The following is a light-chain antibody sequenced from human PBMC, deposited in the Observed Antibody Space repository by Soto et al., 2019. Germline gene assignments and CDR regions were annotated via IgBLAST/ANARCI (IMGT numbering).Light chain of an antibody. CDR2: GAS. V-gene: IGKV3-20*01. CDR3: QQYET. CDR1: QSVSSSY. Sequence: ELVLTQSPGTLSLSPGERATLSCRASQSVSSSYLSWYQQRPGQAPRLLIYGASSRATGIPDRFSGSGSGTDFTLTISRLEPEDSAVYFCQQYETFGQGTKVEIK. J-gene: IGKJ1*01.